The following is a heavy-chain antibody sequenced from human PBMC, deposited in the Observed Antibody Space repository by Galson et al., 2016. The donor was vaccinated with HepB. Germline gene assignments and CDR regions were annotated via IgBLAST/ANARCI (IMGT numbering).Heavy chain of an antibody. Sequence: SLRLSCAASGFSFSRYWMHWVRQVPGKGLVWVSRVTGDGSSTNYADSVKGRFTISRDNAKNTLYFQMNSLRPEDTAVYYCARVAAGFDFWNGYYMPVYYYCMDVWGQGTTVTVSS. V-gene: IGHV3-74*01. J-gene: IGHJ6*02. D-gene: IGHD3-3*01. CDR3: ARVAAGFDFWNGYYMPVYYYCMDV. CDR1: GFSFSRYW. CDR2: VTGDGSST.